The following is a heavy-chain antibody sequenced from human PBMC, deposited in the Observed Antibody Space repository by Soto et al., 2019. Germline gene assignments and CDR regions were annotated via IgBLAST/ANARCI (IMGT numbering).Heavy chain of an antibody. CDR3: ARDFLRGYSGYDLPYYFDY. CDR2: INPSGGSA. J-gene: IGHJ4*02. CDR1: GYTFTSYY. V-gene: IGHV1-46*03. D-gene: IGHD5-12*01. Sequence: ASVKVSCKASGYTFTSYYMHWVRQAPGQGLEWMGIINPSGGSASYAQKFQGRVTMTRDTSTSTVYMELSSLRSEDTAVYYCARDFLRGYSGYDLPYYFDYWGQGTLVTVSS.